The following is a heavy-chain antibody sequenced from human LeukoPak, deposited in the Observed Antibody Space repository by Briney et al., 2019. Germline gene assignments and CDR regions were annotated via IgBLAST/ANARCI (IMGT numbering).Heavy chain of an antibody. J-gene: IGHJ3*02. D-gene: IGHD6-19*01. CDR2: IYYSGST. CDR3: ARHAPDQWLVLREGLAFDI. CDR1: GGSISSYY. V-gene: IGHV4-59*08. Sequence: SETLSLTCTVSGGSISSYYWSWIRQPPGKGLEWIGYIYYSGSTNYNPSLKSRVTISVDTSKNQFSLKLSSVTAADTAVYYCARHAPDQWLVLREGLAFDIWGQGTMVTVSS.